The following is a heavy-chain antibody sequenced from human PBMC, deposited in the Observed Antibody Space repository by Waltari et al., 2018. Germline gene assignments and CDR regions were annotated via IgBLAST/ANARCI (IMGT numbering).Heavy chain of an antibody. D-gene: IGHD6-13*01. J-gene: IGHJ4*02. V-gene: IGHV3-74*01. CDR3: ARDGRIAAAGRYYFDY. CDR1: GFTFSSYW. CDR2: INSDGSST. Sequence: EVQLVESGGGLVQPGGSLRLSCAASGFTFSSYWMHWVRQAPGKGLVWCARINSDGSSTSYADSVKGRFTISRDNAKNTLYLQMNSLRAEDTAVYYCARDGRIAAAGRYYFDYWGQGTLVTVSS.